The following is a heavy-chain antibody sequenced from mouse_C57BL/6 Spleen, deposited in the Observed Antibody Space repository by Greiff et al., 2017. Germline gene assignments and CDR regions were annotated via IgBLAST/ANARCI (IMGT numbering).Heavy chain of an antibody. V-gene: IGHV7-3*01. CDR2: IRNKANGYTT. Sequence: EVKLVESGGGLVQPGGSLSLSCAASGFTFTDYYMSWVRQPPGQALEWLGFIRNKANGYTTEYSASVKGRFTISRDNSQSILYLQMNALRAEDSATYYCARYNYGSFDYWGQGTTLTVSS. D-gene: IGHD1-1*01. J-gene: IGHJ2*01. CDR1: GFTFTDYY. CDR3: ARYNYGSFDY.